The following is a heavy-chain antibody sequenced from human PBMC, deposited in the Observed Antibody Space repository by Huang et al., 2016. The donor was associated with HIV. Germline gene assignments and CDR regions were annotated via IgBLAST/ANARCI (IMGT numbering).Heavy chain of an antibody. J-gene: IGHJ5*02. Sequence: QLQLQESGPGLVKPSETLSLTCTVSDGSISSGFYYWGWIRQPPGKGLEWIATIYDAGSTSYNPSLKSRVTISADPSKSQFSLILKSLTAADTAVYYCARQRLQRVNCFDPWGLGTLVTVSS. CDR2: IYDAGST. V-gene: IGHV4-39*01. CDR1: DGSISSGFYY. D-gene: IGHD6-25*01. CDR3: ARQRLQRVNCFDP.